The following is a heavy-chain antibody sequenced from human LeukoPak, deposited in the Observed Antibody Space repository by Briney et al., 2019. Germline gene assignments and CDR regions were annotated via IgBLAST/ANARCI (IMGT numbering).Heavy chain of an antibody. CDR3: AKASNRHNWNYNIDGLDM. CDR1: GGSISNYL. CDR2: IFNSGTT. V-gene: IGHV4-59*08. Sequence: SQTLSLTCSVSGGSISNYLWSWIRQPPGKGLESTGCIFNSGTTNYNPSLKSRVTISVDKSKNQFSLELTSVTAADTAVYYCAKASNRHNWNYNIDGLDMWGQGTLVTVSS. J-gene: IGHJ3*02. D-gene: IGHD1-7*01.